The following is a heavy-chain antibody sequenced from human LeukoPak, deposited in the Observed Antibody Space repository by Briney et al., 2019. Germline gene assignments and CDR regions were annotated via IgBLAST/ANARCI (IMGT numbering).Heavy chain of an antibody. CDR3: ARISGPDSSGLFWSGDYYYYYMDV. Sequence: SETLSLTCTVSGGSISSYFWSWIRQPPGKGPEWIGYIYYSGSTNYNPSLKSRVTISVDTSKNQFSLKLSSVTAADTAVYYCARISGPDSSGLFWSGDYYYYYMDVWGKGTTVTVSS. J-gene: IGHJ6*03. CDR2: IYYSGST. D-gene: IGHD6-19*01. V-gene: IGHV4-59*01. CDR1: GGSISSYF.